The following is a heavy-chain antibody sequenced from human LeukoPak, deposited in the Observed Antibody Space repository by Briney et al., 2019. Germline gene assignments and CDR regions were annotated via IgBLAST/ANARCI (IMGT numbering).Heavy chain of an antibody. CDR1: GGSFSGYY. CDR2: INHSGST. D-gene: IGHD6-13*01. V-gene: IGHV4-34*01. J-gene: IGHJ4*02. CDR3: ARAAAAGRLRFDY. Sequence: PSETLSLTCAVYGGSFSGYYWSWIRQPPGKGLEWIGEINHSGSTNYNPSLKSRVTISVDTSKNQFSLKLSSVTAADTAVYYCARAAAAGRLRFDYWGQGTLVTVSS.